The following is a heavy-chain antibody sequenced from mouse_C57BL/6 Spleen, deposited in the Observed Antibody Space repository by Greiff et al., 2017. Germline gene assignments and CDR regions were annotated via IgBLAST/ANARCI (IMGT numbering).Heavy chain of an antibody. CDR2: ISDGGSYT. J-gene: IGHJ2*01. CDR1: GFTFSSYA. V-gene: IGHV5-4*01. CDR3: AREGHFYFDY. Sequence: EVKVVESGGGLVKPGGSLKLSCAASGFTFSSYAMSWVRQTPEKRLEWVATISDGGSYTYYPDNVKGRVTISRDNAKNNLYLQMSHLKSEDTAMYYCAREGHFYFDYWGQGTTLTVSS. D-gene: IGHD3-1*01.